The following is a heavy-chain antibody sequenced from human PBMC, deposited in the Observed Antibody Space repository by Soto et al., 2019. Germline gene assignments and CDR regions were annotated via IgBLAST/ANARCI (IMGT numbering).Heavy chain of an antibody. J-gene: IGHJ6*02. Sequence: QAQLVQSGAEVKKPGASVRVSCRASGYTFSSYAISWVRQAPGQGLEWLGWISPYNDDTKYAQKLQGRVFMTTDTPTKPAPLDLRSLRSDEPAVYYCARGGYYDSSGSRDYPYYGMDVWGQGTTVTVSS. CDR2: ISPYNDDT. CDR1: GYTFSSYA. V-gene: IGHV1-18*01. CDR3: ARGGYYDSSGSRDYPYYGMDV. D-gene: IGHD3-22*01.